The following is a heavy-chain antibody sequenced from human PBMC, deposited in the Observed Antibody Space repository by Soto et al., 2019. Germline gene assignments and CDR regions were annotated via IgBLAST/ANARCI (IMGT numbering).Heavy chain of an antibody. V-gene: IGHV3-7*01. D-gene: IGHD4-17*01. CDR1: GFTFSSYW. CDR3: ARALTTVTHRYYYYYYYMDV. Sequence: PGGSLRLSCAASGFTFSSYWMSWVRQAPGKGLEWVANIKQDGSEKYYADSVKGRFTISRDNAKNSLYLQMNSLRAEDTAVYYCARALTTVTHRYYYYYYYMDVWGKGTTVTVSS. J-gene: IGHJ6*03. CDR2: IKQDGSEK.